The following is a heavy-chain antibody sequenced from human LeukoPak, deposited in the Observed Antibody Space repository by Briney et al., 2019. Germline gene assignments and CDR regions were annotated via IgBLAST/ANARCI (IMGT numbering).Heavy chain of an antibody. CDR2: ISGSTRTT. CDR1: GFTFRLYC. J-gene: IGHJ3*02. D-gene: IGHD3-10*01. V-gene: IGHV3-48*04. Sequence: GGSLRLSCAASGFTFRLYCMNWVRQAPGKGLEWLSYISGSTRTTYDADSVKGRFSISRDNAKNLLYLQMNILGVEDTAVYYCARSITMAVENAFDIWGQGTMVTVSS. CDR3: ARSITMAVENAFDI.